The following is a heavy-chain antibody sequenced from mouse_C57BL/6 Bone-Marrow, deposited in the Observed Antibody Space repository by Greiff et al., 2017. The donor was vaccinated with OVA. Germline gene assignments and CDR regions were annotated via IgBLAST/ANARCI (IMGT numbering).Heavy chain of an antibody. D-gene: IGHD1-1*01. CDR3: ARGRTSPFAY. V-gene: IGHV1-42*01. J-gene: IGHJ3*01. CDR1: GYSFTGYY. Sequence: EVQLQQSGPELVKPGASVKISCKASGYSFTGYYMNWVKQSPEKSLEWIGEINPSTGGTTYNQKFKAKATLTVDKSSSTAYMQLKSLTAEDSAVYCCARGRTSPFAYWGQGTMVTVSP. CDR2: INPSTGGT.